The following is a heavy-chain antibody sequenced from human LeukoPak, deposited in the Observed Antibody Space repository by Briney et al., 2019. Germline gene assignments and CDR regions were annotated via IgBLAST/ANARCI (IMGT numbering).Heavy chain of an antibody. CDR2: ISGSGGDT. J-gene: IGHJ4*02. V-gene: IGHV3-23*01. Sequence: GGSLRLSCVASGFDFNTFAMNWVRQAPGKGLEWISLISGSGGDTYYADSLKGRFTISRDNSQNTLYLQMNSLRAEDTAVYYCAKVSHDFWSGLDFWGQGTRVTVSS. CDR3: AKVSHDFWSGLDF. D-gene: IGHD3-3*01. CDR1: GFDFNTFA.